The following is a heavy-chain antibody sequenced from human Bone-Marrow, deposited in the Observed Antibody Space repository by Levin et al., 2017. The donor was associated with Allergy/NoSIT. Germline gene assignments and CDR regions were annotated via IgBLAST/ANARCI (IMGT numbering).Heavy chain of an antibody. D-gene: IGHD3-9*01. CDR3: AKNWDYDILTGFTD. J-gene: IGHJ4*02. CDR2: IGSNGGGT. Sequence: GESLKISCAASGFTFDDYAMSWVRQVPGKGLEWVAGIGSNGGGTGYAESVRGRFVVSRDNAENSVFLQMRSLRDYDTAFYYCAKNWDYDILTGFTDWGQGMLVTVSS. CDR1: GFTFDDYA. V-gene: IGHV3-20*04.